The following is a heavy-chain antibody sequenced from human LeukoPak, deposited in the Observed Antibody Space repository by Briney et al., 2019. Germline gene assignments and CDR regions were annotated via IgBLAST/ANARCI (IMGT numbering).Heavy chain of an antibody. CDR1: GYTFTSYG. Sequence: ASVKVSCKASGYTFTSYGISWVRQAPGQGLEWMGWISAYNGNTNYAQKLQGRVTMTTDTSTSTVYMELRSLRSDDTAVYYCARLYCSSTSCYTGVYMDVWGQGTSVTVSS. CDR3: ARLYCSSTSCYTGVYMDV. CDR2: ISAYNGNT. J-gene: IGHJ6*01. D-gene: IGHD2-2*02. V-gene: IGHV1-18*01.